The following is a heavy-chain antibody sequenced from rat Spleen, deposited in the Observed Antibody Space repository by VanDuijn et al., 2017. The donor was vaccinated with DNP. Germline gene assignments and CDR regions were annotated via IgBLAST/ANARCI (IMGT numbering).Heavy chain of an antibody. V-gene: IGHV2-72*01. CDR2: IWAGGST. CDR3: ARHTTGIDY. D-gene: IGHD1-7*01. J-gene: IGHJ2*01. Sequence: QVQLKESGPGLVQPSQTLSLTCTVAGFSLTSYNVHWVRQPPGKGLVWMGTIWAGGSTNYNSAVQSRLSISRDTSKSQVFLKMNSLQPEDTGTYYCARHTTGIDYWGQGVMVTVSS. CDR1: GFSLTSYN.